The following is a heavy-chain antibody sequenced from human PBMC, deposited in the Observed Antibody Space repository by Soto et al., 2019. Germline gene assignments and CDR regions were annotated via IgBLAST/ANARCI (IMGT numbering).Heavy chain of an antibody. Sequence: QLQLRESGSGLVKPSQTLSLTCTVSGAPITSGAYSWSWIRQPPGKGLEWIGFIYQSGSTHYNPSLKTRVTISFDRSKNHFSLQLTSLTAAATAVYYCARDMSGCSSSDCYLSGWFDPWGPGTLVTVSS. CDR2: IYQSGST. D-gene: IGHD2-21*02. J-gene: IGHJ5*02. CDR3: ARDMSGCSSSDCYLSGWFDP. CDR1: GAPITSGAYS. V-gene: IGHV4-30-2*01.